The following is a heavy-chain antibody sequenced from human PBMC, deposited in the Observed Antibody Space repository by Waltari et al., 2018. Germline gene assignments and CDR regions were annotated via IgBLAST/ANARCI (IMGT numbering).Heavy chain of an antibody. CDR1: GASISRESYS. D-gene: IGHD3-16*02. V-gene: IGHV4-30-2*01. J-gene: IGHJ4*02. CDR3: ARVLHLGELSLIDF. CDR2: VAQTGRA. Sequence: QLQLQESGSGLVTPSQTLSLTCAVSGASISRESYSWSWIRQPPGKGLGWIGFVAQTGRAHCNPSLKSRVTLSQAKSTNQFSLKLASVTAADAAVYYCARVLHLGELSLIDFWGQGTLVTVSS.